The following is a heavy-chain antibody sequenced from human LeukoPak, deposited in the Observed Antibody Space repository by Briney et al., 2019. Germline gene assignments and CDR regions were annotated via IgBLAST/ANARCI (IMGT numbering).Heavy chain of an antibody. V-gene: IGHV1-18*01. D-gene: IGHD6-19*01. CDR3: ARSSGWKYNIDY. Sequence: GASVKVSCKASTYTFTRYGISWVRQAPGQGLEWMGWISGYNGNTNYAQKFLGRVSMTADTATSTAYMELRSLTSDDTAMYYCARSSGWKYNIDYWGQGTLVTVSS. CDR2: ISGYNGNT. CDR1: TYTFTRYG. J-gene: IGHJ4*02.